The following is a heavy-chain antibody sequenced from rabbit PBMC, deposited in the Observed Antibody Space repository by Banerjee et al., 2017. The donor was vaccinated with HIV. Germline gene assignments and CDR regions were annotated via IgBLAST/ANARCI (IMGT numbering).Heavy chain of an antibody. Sequence: QEQLEESGGGLVKPEGSLTLTCTASGFSFSSSYWISWVRQAPRKGLEWIGCIDAGSSGNTYYASWAKGRFTISKTSSTTVTLQMTSLTAADTATYFCARDIVYMLYGYPLWGQGTLVTVS. D-gene: IGHD6-1*01. J-gene: IGHJ4*01. CDR3: ARDIVYMLYGYPL. CDR1: GFSFSSSYW. V-gene: IGHV1S45*01. CDR2: IDAGSSGNT.